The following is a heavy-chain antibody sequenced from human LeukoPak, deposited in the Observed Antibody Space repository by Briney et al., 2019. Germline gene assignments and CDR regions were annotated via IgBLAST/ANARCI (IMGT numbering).Heavy chain of an antibody. D-gene: IGHD3-22*01. V-gene: IGHV4-39*01. CDR2: IYYSGST. CDR1: GGSISSSSYY. Sequence: SETLSLTCTVSGGSISSSSYYWGWIRQPPGKGLEWIGSIYYSGSTYYNPSLKSRVTISVDTSKNQFSLKLSSVTAADTAVYYCATGNYYDSSGYYYPIDYWGQGTLVTVSS. J-gene: IGHJ4*02. CDR3: ATGNYYDSSGYYYPIDY.